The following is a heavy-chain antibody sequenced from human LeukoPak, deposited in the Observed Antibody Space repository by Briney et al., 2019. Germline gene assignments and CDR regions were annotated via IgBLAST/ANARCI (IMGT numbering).Heavy chain of an antibody. Sequence: GRSLRLSCAASGFTFSSYGMHWVRQAPGKGLEWVAVIWYDGSNKYYADSVKGRFTISRDNSKNTLYLQMNSLRAEDTAVYYCARGGGYSGYDADCWGQGTLVTVSS. V-gene: IGHV3-33*01. CDR1: GFTFSSYG. CDR2: IWYDGSNK. CDR3: ARGGGYSGYDADC. J-gene: IGHJ4*02. D-gene: IGHD5-12*01.